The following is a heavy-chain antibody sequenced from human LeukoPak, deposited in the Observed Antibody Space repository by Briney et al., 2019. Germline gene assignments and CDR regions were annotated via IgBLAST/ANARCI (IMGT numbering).Heavy chain of an antibody. D-gene: IGHD2-21*02. CDR3: ASLADCGGDCYHYFDY. CDR1: GFTFSSYW. V-gene: IGHV3-7*01. J-gene: IGHJ4*02. Sequence: GGSLRLSCAACGFTFSSYWMSWVRQAPGKGLEWVANTKKDGSGKYYVDSVKGRFTISRDNAKNSLFLQMNSLRAEDTAVYYCASLADCGGDCYHYFDYCGQGTLVTVSS. CDR2: TKKDGSGK.